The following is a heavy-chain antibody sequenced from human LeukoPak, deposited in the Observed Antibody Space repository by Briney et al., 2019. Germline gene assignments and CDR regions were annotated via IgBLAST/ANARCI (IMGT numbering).Heavy chain of an antibody. Sequence: SETLSLTCAVYGGSFRGSYWSWIRQPPGKGLEWIGEINHSGSTNYNPSLKSRVTISVDTSKNQFSLKLSSVTAADTAVYYCARARALRYFDWLLPRLDYWGQGTLVTVSS. J-gene: IGHJ4*02. CDR2: INHSGST. D-gene: IGHD3-9*01. CDR1: GGSFRGSY. V-gene: IGHV4-34*01. CDR3: ARARALRYFDWLLPRLDY.